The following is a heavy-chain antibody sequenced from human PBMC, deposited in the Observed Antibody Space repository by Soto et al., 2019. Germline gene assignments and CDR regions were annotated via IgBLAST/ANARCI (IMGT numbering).Heavy chain of an antibody. CDR3: ARRGSYYDFWSGYPPLGYYGMDV. D-gene: IGHD3-3*01. V-gene: IGHV4-39*01. CDR1: GGSISSSSYY. J-gene: IGHJ6*02. Sequence: SETLSLTCTVSGGSISSSSYYWGWIRQPPGKGLEWIGSIYYSGSTYYNPSLKSRVTISVDTSKNQFSLKLSSVTAADTAVYYCARRGSYYDFWSGYPPLGYYGMDVWGQGTTVTVSS. CDR2: IYYSGST.